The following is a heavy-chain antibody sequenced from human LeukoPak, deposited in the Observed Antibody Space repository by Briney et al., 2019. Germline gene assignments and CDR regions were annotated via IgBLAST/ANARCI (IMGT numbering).Heavy chain of an antibody. CDR1: GGTFSSYT. Sequence: SVKVSCKASGGTFSSYTISWVRQAPGQGLEWMGRIIPILGIANYAQKFQGRVTITADKFTSTAYMELSSLRSEDTAVYYCARATGAASSLYMDVWGKGTTVTVSS. CDR2: IIPILGIA. V-gene: IGHV1-69*02. J-gene: IGHJ6*03. D-gene: IGHD1-14*01. CDR3: ARATGAASSLYMDV.